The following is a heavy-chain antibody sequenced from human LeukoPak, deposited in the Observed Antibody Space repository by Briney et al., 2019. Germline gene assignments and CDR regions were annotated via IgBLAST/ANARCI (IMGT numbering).Heavy chain of an antibody. CDR2: TSFDGIKK. CDR1: RFTFRNYA. CDR3: ARRSPNYYFDY. J-gene: IGHJ4*02. V-gene: IGHV3-30-3*01. Sequence: PGGSLRLSCAASRFTFRNYAMHWVRQAPGKGLEWVAVTSFDGIKKYYADSVKGRFTISRDNSKNTLYLQMNSLRAEDTAVYYCARRSPNYYFDYWGQGTPVTVSS.